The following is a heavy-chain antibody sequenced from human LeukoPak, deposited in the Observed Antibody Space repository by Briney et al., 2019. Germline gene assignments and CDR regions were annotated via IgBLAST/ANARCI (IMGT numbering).Heavy chain of an antibody. CDR3: AKDLGYSSGIDY. Sequence: GGSLRLSCAASGFTFDDYAMQWVRQAPGKGLEWVSLISWDGGSTYYADSVKGRFTISRDNSKNSLYLQMNSLRTEDTALYYRAKDLGYSSGIDYWGQGTLVTVSS. V-gene: IGHV3-43*01. CDR2: ISWDGGST. D-gene: IGHD6-19*01. CDR1: GFTFDDYA. J-gene: IGHJ4*02.